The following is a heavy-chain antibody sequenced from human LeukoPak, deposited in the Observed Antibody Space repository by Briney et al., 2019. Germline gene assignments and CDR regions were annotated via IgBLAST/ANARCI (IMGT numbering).Heavy chain of an antibody. V-gene: IGHV4-61*02. CDR2: IYTSGST. D-gene: IGHD6-6*01. CDR3: AGTETGYSSSSGAFDI. Sequence: SETLSLTCTVSGGSISSSSYYWSWIRQPAGKGLEWIGRIYTSGSTNYNPSLKSRVTMSVDTSKNQFSLKLSSVTAADTAVYYCAGTETGYSSSSGAFDIWGQGTMVTVSS. J-gene: IGHJ3*02. CDR1: GGSISSSSYY.